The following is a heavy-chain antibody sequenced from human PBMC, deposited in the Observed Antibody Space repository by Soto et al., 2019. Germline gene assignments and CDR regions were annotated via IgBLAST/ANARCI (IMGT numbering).Heavy chain of an antibody. CDR3: AREPHYYDSSGYYPEYFQH. Sequence: SVKVSCKASGGTFSSYAISWVRQAPGQGLEWMGGIIPIFGTANYAQKFQGRVTITADESTSTAYMELSSLRSEDTAVYYCAREPHYYDSSGYYPEYFQHWGQGTLVTVSS. CDR2: IIPIFGTA. J-gene: IGHJ1*01. V-gene: IGHV1-69*13. D-gene: IGHD3-22*01. CDR1: GGTFSSYA.